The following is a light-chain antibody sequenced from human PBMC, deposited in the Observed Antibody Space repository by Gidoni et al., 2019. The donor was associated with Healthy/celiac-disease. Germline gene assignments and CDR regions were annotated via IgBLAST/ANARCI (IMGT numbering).Light chain of an antibody. CDR2: GAS. CDR3: QQYGSSPTWT. Sequence: EIVLTQSPGTLSLSPGERATLSCRASQSVSSSYLDWYQQKPGQAPRLLIYGASSRATGIPDRFSGSGSGTDFTLTISSLEPEDFAVYYCQQYGSSPTWTFGQGTKVEIK. V-gene: IGKV3-20*01. CDR1: QSVSSSY. J-gene: IGKJ1*01.